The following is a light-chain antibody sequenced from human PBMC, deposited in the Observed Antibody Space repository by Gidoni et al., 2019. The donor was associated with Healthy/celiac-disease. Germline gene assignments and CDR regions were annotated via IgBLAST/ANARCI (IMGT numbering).Light chain of an antibody. CDR1: QGISSY. J-gene: IGKJ3*01. Sequence: DIQLTQSPSFLSASVGDRVTITVRASQGISSYLAWYQQKPGKAPKLLIYAASTLQSGVPSRFSGSGSGTEFTLTISSLQPEDFATYYWQQGFTFGPGTKVDIK. CDR2: AAS. V-gene: IGKV1-9*01. CDR3: QQGFT.